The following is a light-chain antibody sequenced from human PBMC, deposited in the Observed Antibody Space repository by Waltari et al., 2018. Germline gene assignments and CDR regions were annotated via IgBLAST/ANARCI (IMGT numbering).Light chain of an antibody. V-gene: IGKV3-15*01. CDR1: ESVASN. J-gene: IGKJ1*01. CDR3: QQYNNWPPST. Sequence: EIVLTQSPATLSFSPGERATLSCRAIESVASNLAWYQQRPGQAPRLLIFHASTRAPGIPATFSGSGSGTEFTLTISSLQSEDFAVYYCQQYNNWPPSTFGQGTKVEIK. CDR2: HAS.